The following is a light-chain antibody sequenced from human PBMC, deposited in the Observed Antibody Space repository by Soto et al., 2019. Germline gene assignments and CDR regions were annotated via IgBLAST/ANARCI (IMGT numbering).Light chain of an antibody. CDR1: QSVSSSY. J-gene: IGKJ1*01. Sequence: EIVLTQSPGTLSLSPGERATLSCSASQSVSSSYFAWYHQKPGQAPRLLISGASSRATGIPDRFSGSGSGTDFTLTISRLEPEDFAVYYCQQYGSSPQTFGQGTKLEIK. CDR3: QQYGSSPQT. V-gene: IGKV3-20*01. CDR2: GAS.